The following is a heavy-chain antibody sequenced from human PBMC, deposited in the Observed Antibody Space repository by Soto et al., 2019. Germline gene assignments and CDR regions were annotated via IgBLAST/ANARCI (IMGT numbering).Heavy chain of an antibody. D-gene: IGHD6-19*01. V-gene: IGHV1-18*04. CDR2: ISVYSGKT. CDR1: GYTFSSYG. Sequence: ASVKVSCKASGYTFSSYGITWVRQAPGQGLEWMGWISVYSGKTSYAQKLQDRVTMSADTSTSTAYMELRSLRSDDTAFYYCARSAMAGDYYYYGMDVWGRGTTVTVSS. J-gene: IGHJ6*02. CDR3: ARSAMAGDYYYYGMDV.